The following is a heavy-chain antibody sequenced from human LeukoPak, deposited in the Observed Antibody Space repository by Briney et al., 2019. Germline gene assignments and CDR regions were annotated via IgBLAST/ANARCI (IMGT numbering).Heavy chain of an antibody. V-gene: IGHV1-18*01. J-gene: IGHJ4*02. Sequence: ASVKVSCNASGHTFTRYGITWVRQAPGQGLEWMGWISAYNGDTNYAQKFQDRVTVTTDTSARSAYMEVRSLTSDDTAVYYCARGGGYNDYWGQGTLVTVSS. D-gene: IGHD5-24*01. CDR2: ISAYNGDT. CDR1: GHTFTRYG. CDR3: ARGGGYNDY.